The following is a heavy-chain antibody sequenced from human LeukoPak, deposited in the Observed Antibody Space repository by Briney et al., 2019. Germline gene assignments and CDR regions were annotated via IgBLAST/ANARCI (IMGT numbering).Heavy chain of an antibody. D-gene: IGHD3-3*01. CDR3: ARRKTFWSGYIYNWFDP. J-gene: IGHJ5*02. Sequence: GSLRLSCAASGFTFSDYYMSWIRQPPGKGLEWIGEINHSGSTNYNPSLKSRVTISVDTSKNQFSLKLSSVTAADTAVYYCARRKTFWSGYIYNWFDPWGQGTLVTVSS. CDR2: INHSGST. V-gene: IGHV4-34*01. CDR1: GFTFSDYY.